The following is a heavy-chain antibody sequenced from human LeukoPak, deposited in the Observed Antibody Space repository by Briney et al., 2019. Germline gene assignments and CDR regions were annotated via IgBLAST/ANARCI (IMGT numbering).Heavy chain of an antibody. V-gene: IGHV3-30*02. CDR2: IRYDGSNK. CDR1: GFTFSTYG. Sequence: PGGSLRLSCAVSGFTFSTYGMHWVRQAPGKGLEWVAFIRYDGSNKYYADSVKGRFTISRDNSKNTLYLQMNSLRAEDTAVYYCAKDGGHPDGYYYYYMDVWGKGTTVTVSS. D-gene: IGHD3-16*01. CDR3: AKDGGHPDGYYYYYMDV. J-gene: IGHJ6*03.